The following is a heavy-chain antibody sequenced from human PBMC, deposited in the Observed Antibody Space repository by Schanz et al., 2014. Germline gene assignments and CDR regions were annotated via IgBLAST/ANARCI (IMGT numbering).Heavy chain of an antibody. CDR3: ARELRLEYYFDY. D-gene: IGHD4-17*01. Sequence: QVQLVQSGAEVKKPGASVKVSCEASGYTFTSYAINWVRQAPGQGLEWMGWINPNSGGTNYAQKFQGRVTMTRDTSISTAYMELSSLRSDDTAVYYCARELRLEYYFDYWGQGTQVTVSS. CDR1: GYTFTSYA. V-gene: IGHV1-2*02. J-gene: IGHJ4*02. CDR2: INPNSGGT.